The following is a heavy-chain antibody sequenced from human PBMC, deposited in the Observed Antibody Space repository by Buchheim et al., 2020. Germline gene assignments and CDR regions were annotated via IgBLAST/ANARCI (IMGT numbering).Heavy chain of an antibody. J-gene: IGHJ4*02. CDR3: AGGGPFADLDC. V-gene: IGHV4-59*01. CDR1: GGSITSYY. CDR2: IYYSGRT. Sequence: QVQLQESGPGLVKPSETLSLTCSVSGGSITSYYWSWIRQPPGKGLEWIGYIYYSGRTNYNPSLKSRVTISVDTSKNQFSLKLTSVRAADTAVYYCAGGGPFADLDCWGQGTL. D-gene: IGHD3-16*01.